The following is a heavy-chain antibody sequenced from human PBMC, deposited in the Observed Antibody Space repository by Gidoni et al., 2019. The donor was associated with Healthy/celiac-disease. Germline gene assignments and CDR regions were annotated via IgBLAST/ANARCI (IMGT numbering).Heavy chain of an antibody. V-gene: IGHV3-33*01. CDR2: IWYDGSNK. Sequence: QVQLVESGGGVVQPGRSLRLSCAASGFTFSSYGMHWVRQAPGKGLEWVAVIWYDGSNKYYADSVKGRFTISRDNSKNTLYLQMNSLRAEDTAVYYCASGIAVAGDPYYFDYWGQGTLVTVSS. D-gene: IGHD6-19*01. CDR3: ASGIAVAGDPYYFDY. CDR1: GFTFSSYG. J-gene: IGHJ4*02.